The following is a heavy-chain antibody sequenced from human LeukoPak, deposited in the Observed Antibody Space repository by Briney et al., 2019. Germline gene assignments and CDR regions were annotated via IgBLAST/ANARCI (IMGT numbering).Heavy chain of an antibody. Sequence: GGSLRLSCAASGFIFTSYWMSWVRQAPGKGLEWVANIKQDGSEKYYVDSVKGRFTISRDNAKNSLSLQMNGLRAEDTAVYYCARDLNWETYWGQGTLVSVSS. CDR1: GFIFTSYW. CDR2: IKQDGSEK. CDR3: ARDLNWETY. D-gene: IGHD7-27*01. V-gene: IGHV3-7*01. J-gene: IGHJ4*02.